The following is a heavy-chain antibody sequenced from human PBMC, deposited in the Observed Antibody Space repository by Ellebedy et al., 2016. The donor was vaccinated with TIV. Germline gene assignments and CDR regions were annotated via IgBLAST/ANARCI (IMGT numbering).Heavy chain of an antibody. CDR2: VSSSGTTQ. D-gene: IGHD3-22*01. CDR3: AKEYHSRGYGAYFDH. Sequence: GESLKISCEASGFTFSTFGMHWVRQAPGKGLDWVAVVSSSGTTQYYTDSVKDRFTISRDNSKNTLYLQMNGLRAEATAVYYWAKEYHSRGYGAYFDHWGQGTLVTVSS. V-gene: IGHV3-30*18. CDR1: GFTFSTFG. J-gene: IGHJ4*02.